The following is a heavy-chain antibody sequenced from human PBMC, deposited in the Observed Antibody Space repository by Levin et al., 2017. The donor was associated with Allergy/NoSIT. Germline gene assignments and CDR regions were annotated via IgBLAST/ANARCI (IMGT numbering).Heavy chain of an antibody. J-gene: IGHJ4*02. D-gene: IGHD6-13*01. CDR3: TTYSSSWYYFDY. V-gene: IGHV3-15*01. CDR2: IKSNTDGGTT. CDR1: GITFSNAW. Sequence: GGSLRLSCAASGITFSNAWMSWARQAPGKGLEWVGRIKSNTDGGTTEYAALVKGRFSISRDDSKNTLYLQMNSLKTEDTAIYFCTTYSSSWYYFDYWGQGTLVTVSS.